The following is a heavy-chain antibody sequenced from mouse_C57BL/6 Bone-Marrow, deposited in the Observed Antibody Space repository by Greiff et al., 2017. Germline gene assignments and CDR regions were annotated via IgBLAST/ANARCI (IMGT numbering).Heavy chain of an antibody. CDR3: ARGGYDVDY. CDR1: GFTFSSYA. D-gene: IGHD2-2*01. CDR2: ISDGGSYT. V-gene: IGHV5-4*01. Sequence: DVQLVESGGGLVKPGGSLKLSCAASGFTFSSYAMSWVRQTPEKRLEWVATISDGGSYTYYPDNVKGQFTISRDNAKNNLYLQMSHLKSEDTAMYYCARGGYDVDYWGQGTTLTVSS. J-gene: IGHJ2*01.